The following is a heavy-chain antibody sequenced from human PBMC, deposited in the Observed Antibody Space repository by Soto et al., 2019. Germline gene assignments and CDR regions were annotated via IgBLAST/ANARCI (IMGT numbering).Heavy chain of an antibody. D-gene: IGHD3-9*01. CDR3: AREEAYYDILTGYRRRAFDI. CDR1: GFTFSSYG. Sequence: GGSLRLSCAASGFTFSSYGMHWVRQAPGKGLEWVAVIWYDGSNKYYADSVKGRFTISRDNSKNTLYLQMNSLRAEDTAVYYCAREEAYYDILTGYRRRAFDIWGQGTMVTVSS. J-gene: IGHJ3*02. V-gene: IGHV3-33*01. CDR2: IWYDGSNK.